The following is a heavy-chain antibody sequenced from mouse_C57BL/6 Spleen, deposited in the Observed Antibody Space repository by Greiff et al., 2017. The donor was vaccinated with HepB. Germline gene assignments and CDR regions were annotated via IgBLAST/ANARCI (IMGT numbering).Heavy chain of an antibody. V-gene: IGHV1-9*01. CDR1: GYTFTGYW. CDR2: ILPGSGST. CDR3: ARANYYGSSYEDYFDY. Sequence: QVQLQQSGAELMKPGASVKLSCKATGYTFTGYWIEWVKQRPGHGLEWIGEILPGSGSTNYNEKFKGKATFTADTSSNTAYMQLSSLTTEDSAIYYCARANYYGSSYEDYFDYWGQGTTLTVSS. D-gene: IGHD1-1*01. J-gene: IGHJ2*01.